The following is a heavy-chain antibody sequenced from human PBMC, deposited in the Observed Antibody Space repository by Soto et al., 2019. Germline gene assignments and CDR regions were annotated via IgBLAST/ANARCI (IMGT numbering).Heavy chain of an antibody. CDR1: GFTFSNAW. J-gene: IGHJ3*02. D-gene: IGHD3-22*01. CDR2: IKSKTDGGTT. Sequence: GGSLILSCAASGFTFSNAWMSWVRQAPGKGLEWVGRIKSKTDGGTTDYAAPVKGRFTISRDDSKNTLYLQMNSLKTEDTAVYYCTTDEPMYYYDSSGSDAFDIWGQGTMVTVSS. CDR3: TTDEPMYYYDSSGSDAFDI. V-gene: IGHV3-15*01.